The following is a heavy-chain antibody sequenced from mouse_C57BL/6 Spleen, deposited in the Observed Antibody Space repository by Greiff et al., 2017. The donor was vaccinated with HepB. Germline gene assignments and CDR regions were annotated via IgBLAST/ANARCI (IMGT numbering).Heavy chain of an antibody. Sequence: QVQLKQPGAELVMPGASVKLSCKASGYTFTSYWMHWVKQRPGQGLEWIGEIDPSDSYTNYNQKFKGKSTLTVDKSSSTAYMQLSSLTSEDSAVYYCARCRGYGGYYFDYWGQGTTLTVSS. CDR2: IDPSDSYT. CDR1: GYTFTSYW. CDR3: ARCRGYGGYYFDY. J-gene: IGHJ2*01. V-gene: IGHV1-69*01. D-gene: IGHD1-1*01.